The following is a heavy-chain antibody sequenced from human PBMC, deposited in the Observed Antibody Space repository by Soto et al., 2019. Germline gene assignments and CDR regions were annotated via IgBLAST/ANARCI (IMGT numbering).Heavy chain of an antibody. V-gene: IGHV4-59*01. D-gene: IGHD3-22*01. CDR1: GGSISSYY. CDR3: ARATYYYDSSGYYGYYFDY. Sequence: SETLSLTCTASGGSISSYYWSWIRQPPGKGLEWIGYIYYSGSTNYNSSLKSRVTISVDTSKNQLSLKLSSVTAEDTAVYYCARATYYYDSSGYYGYYFDYWGQGTLVTVSS. J-gene: IGHJ4*02. CDR2: IYYSGST.